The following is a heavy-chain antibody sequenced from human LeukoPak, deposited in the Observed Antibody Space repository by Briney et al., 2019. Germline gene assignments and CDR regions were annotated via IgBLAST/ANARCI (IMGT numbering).Heavy chain of an antibody. CDR2: FDPEDGET. CDR1: GYTLTELS. V-gene: IGHV1-24*01. Sequence: ASVKVSCKVSGYTLTELSMHWVRQAPGKGLEWMGGFDPEDGETIYAQKFQGRVTMTEDTSTDTAYMELSSLRSEDTAVYYCAXXXXXXXXXXXXXXXXXYYYGMDVWGQGTTVTVSS. CDR3: AXXXXXXXXXXXXXXXXXYYYGMDV. J-gene: IGHJ6*02.